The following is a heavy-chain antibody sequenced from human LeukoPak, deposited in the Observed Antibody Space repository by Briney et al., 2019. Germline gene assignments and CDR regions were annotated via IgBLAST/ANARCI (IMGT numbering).Heavy chain of an antibody. V-gene: IGHV4-38-2*02. D-gene: IGHD6-13*01. Sequence: SETLSLTCTVFGYSISSGHYWGWILQPPGKGLEWVATIYHSGSTYYNPSLKSRVTISVDTSKNQFSLKLSSVTAADTAVYYCARAPRFGIAAAGFDYWGQGTLVTVSS. J-gene: IGHJ4*02. CDR1: GYSISSGHY. CDR2: IYHSGST. CDR3: ARAPRFGIAAAGFDY.